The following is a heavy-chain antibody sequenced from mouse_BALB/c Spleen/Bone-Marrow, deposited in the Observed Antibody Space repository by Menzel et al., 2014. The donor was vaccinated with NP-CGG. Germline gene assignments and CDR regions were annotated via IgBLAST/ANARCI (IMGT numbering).Heavy chain of an antibody. J-gene: IGHJ4*01. CDR2: IDPANGNT. Sequence: EVMLVESGAELVKPGASVKLSCTASGFNIKDTYMHWVKQRPEQGLEWIGRIDPANGNTKYDPKFQGKATITADTSSNTAYLQLSSLTSEDTAVNYCARWEYYAMDYWGQGTSVTGSS. V-gene: IGHV14-3*02. D-gene: IGHD4-1*01. CDR1: GFNIKDTY. CDR3: ARWEYYAMDY.